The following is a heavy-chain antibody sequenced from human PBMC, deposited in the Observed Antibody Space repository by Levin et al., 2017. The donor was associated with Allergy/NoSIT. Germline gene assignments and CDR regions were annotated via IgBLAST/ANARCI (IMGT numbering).Heavy chain of an antibody. J-gene: IGHJ5*02. V-gene: IGHV3-48*03. Sequence: PGGSLRLSCAASGFTFSSYEMNWVRQAPGKGLEWVSYISSSGSTIYYADSVKGRFTISRDNAKNSLYLQMNSLRAEDTAVYYCAVGRVVATISGWFDPWGQGTLVTVSS. D-gene: IGHD5-12*01. CDR2: ISSSGSTI. CDR1: GFTFSSYE. CDR3: AVGRVVATISGWFDP.